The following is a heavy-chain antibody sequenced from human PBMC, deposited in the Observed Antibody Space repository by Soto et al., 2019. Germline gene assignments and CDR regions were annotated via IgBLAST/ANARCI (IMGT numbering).Heavy chain of an antibody. V-gene: IGHV3-7*01. Sequence: EVQLVESGGGLVQPGGSLRLSCAASGFTFSSYWMSWVHQAPGKGLEWVANIKQDGSEKYYVDSVKGRFTISRDNAKNSLYLQMNSLRAEDTAVYYCARVRFRILEWSYFDYWGQGTLVTVSS. CDR1: GFTFSSYW. D-gene: IGHD3-3*01. J-gene: IGHJ4*02. CDR2: IKQDGSEK. CDR3: ARVRFRILEWSYFDY.